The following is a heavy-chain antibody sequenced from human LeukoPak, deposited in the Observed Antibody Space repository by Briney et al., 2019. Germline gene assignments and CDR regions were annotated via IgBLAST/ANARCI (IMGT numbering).Heavy chain of an antibody. J-gene: IGHJ3*01. D-gene: IGHD3-22*01. CDR3: ATQYDYDRSAYYLRAFDL. CDR1: GYTFTGYY. CDR2: INPNSGGT. Sequence: ASVKVSCKASGYTFTGYYMHWVRQAPGQGLEWMGWINPNSGGTNYAQKFQGRVTMTRDTSISTAYMELSSLRSEDTAVYYCATQYDYDRSAYYLRAFDLWGQGTKVTVSS. V-gene: IGHV1-2*02.